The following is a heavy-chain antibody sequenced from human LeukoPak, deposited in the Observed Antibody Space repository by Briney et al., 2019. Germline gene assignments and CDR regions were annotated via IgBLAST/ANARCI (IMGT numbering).Heavy chain of an antibody. Sequence: SETLSLTCTVSGGSISSGGYYWSWIRQHPGKGLEWIGYIYYSGSTYYNPSLKSRVTISVDTSKNQFSLKLSSVTAADTAVYYCARARGIDDFWSGHRPYYYYGMDVWGQGTTVTVSS. CDR1: GGSISSGGYY. J-gene: IGHJ6*02. CDR3: ARARGIDDFWSGHRPYYYYGMDV. CDR2: IYYSGST. D-gene: IGHD3-3*01. V-gene: IGHV4-31*03.